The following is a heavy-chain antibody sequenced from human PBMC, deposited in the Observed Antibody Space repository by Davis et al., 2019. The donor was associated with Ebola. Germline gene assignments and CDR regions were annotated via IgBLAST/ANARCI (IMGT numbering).Heavy chain of an antibody. V-gene: IGHV5-51*01. CDR2: IYPGDSGT. CDR3: TRHFVGKLFGMDV. J-gene: IGHJ6*02. Sequence: GESLKISCKASGYSFTNYWIGWVRQLPGKGLEWMAIIYPGDSGTRYSPSFQGHVTISTDKSINTAYLQWNSLKASDTAMYFCTRHFVGKLFGMDVWGQGTMVIVSS. D-gene: IGHD4-23*01. CDR1: GYSFTNYW.